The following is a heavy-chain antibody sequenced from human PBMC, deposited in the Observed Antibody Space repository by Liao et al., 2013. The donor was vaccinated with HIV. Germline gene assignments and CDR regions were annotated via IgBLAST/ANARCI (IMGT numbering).Heavy chain of an antibody. V-gene: IGHV4-34*01. CDR1: GGSFSGHY. CDR3: ARDRSYSTFDY. D-gene: IGHD1-26*01. CDR2: ISHSGST. Sequence: QVQLQQWGAGLLKSSETLSLTCAVYGGSFSGHYWSWVRQPPGKGLEWIGEISHSGSTSYNPSLKSRLTISVDTSKNQFSLKLSSVTAADTAVYYCARDRSYSTFDYWGQGTLVTVSS. J-gene: IGHJ4*02.